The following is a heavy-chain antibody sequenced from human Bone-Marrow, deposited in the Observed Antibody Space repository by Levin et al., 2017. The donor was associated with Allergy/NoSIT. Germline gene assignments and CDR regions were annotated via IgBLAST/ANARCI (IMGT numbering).Heavy chain of an antibody. J-gene: IGHJ3*02. Sequence: GGSLRLSCAASGFTFSSYAMHWVRQAPGKGLEWVAVISYDGSNKYYADSVKGRFTISRDNSKNTLYLQMNSLRAEDTAVYYCARDYYDSSGYLSGAFDIWGQGTMVTVSS. CDR1: GFTFSSYA. CDR3: ARDYYDSSGYLSGAFDI. CDR2: ISYDGSNK. D-gene: IGHD3-22*01. V-gene: IGHV3-30*04.